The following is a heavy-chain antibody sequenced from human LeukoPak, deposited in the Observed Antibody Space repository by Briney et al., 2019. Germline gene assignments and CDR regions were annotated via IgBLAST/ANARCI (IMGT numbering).Heavy chain of an antibody. D-gene: IGHD6-13*01. J-gene: IGHJ6*03. V-gene: IGHV4-4*07. CDR1: GGSISSYY. CDR2: IYTSGST. Sequence: PSETLSLTCTVSGGSISSYYWSWIRQPAGKGLEWIGRIYTSGSTNYNPSLKSRVTMSVDTSKNQFSLKLSSVTAADTAVYYCARANSSSWFDYYYYYMDVWGKGTTVTVSS. CDR3: ARANSSSWFDYYYYYMDV.